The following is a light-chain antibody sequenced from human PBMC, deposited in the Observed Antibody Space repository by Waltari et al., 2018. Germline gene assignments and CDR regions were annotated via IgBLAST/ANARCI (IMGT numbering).Light chain of an antibody. CDR2: EVS. V-gene: IGKV2D-29*01. CDR3: MQTIQLPLT. J-gene: IGKJ4*01. CDR1: ESLLHRDGKTY. Sequence: DIVMTQTRLSLSVTPGLPASIPSNSSESLLHRDGKTYLYWYVQRPGQPPHLLIYEVSNRFSGVPDTFSGSGSGTDFTLKISRVEAEDVGVYYCMQTIQLPLTFGGGTKVEI.